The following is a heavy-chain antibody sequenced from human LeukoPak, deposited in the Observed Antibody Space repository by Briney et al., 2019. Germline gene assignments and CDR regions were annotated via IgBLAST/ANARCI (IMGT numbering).Heavy chain of an antibody. CDR2: IDHSGST. J-gene: IGHJ5*02. V-gene: IGHV4-38-2*02. D-gene: IGHD3-3*01. Sequence: SETLSLTCTVSGYSISSGYYWGWIRQPPGKGLEWTGSIDHSGSTYYNPSLKSRITISVDTSKNQFSLKLSSVTAADTAVYYCARDARFGVVTSNWFDPWGQGTLVTVSS. CDR1: GYSISSGYY. CDR3: ARDARFGVVTSNWFDP.